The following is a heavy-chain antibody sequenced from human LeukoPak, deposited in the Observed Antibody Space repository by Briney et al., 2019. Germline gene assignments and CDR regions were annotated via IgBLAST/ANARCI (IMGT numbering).Heavy chain of an antibody. V-gene: IGHV1-2*02. CDR1: GYTFAGYY. Sequence: GASVKVSCKASGYTFAGYYMHWVRQAPGQGLEWMGWINPNSGGTNYAQKFQGRVTMTRDTSISTAYMELSRLRSDDTAVYYCARDPYCSSTSCYGRRNWFDPWGQGTLVTVSS. J-gene: IGHJ5*02. CDR3: ARDPYCSSTSCYGRRNWFDP. CDR2: INPNSGGT. D-gene: IGHD2-2*01.